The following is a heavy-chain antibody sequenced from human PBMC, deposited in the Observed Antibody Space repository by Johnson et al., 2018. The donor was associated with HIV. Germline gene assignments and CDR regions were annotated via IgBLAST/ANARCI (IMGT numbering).Heavy chain of an antibody. CDR1: GFTFSSYG. V-gene: IGHV3-9*01. D-gene: IGHD3-22*01. Sequence: VQLVESGGGVVQPGGSLSLSCAASGFTFSSYGMHWVRQAPGKGLAWVSGIRWNRGLLGYAASVKGRFPISRDNAKNSLYLQMNSLRAEDTALYYCAKDMGYDSSGDGAFDIWGQGTMVTVSS. CDR3: AKDMGYDSSGDGAFDI. CDR2: IRWNRGLL. J-gene: IGHJ3*02.